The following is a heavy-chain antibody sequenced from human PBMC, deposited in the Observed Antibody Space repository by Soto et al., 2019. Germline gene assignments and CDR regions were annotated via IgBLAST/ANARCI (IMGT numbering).Heavy chain of an antibody. Sequence: PSETLSLTCTVSGGSISSSSYYWGWIRQPPGKGLEWIGSIYYSGSTYYNPSLKSRVTISVDTSKNQFSLKLSSVTAADTAVYYCARRGYCSGGSCYHKYYYYYGMDVWGQGTTVTVSS. CDR2: IYYSGST. V-gene: IGHV4-39*01. J-gene: IGHJ6*02. CDR1: GGSISSSSYY. CDR3: ARRGYCSGGSCYHKYYYYYGMDV. D-gene: IGHD2-15*01.